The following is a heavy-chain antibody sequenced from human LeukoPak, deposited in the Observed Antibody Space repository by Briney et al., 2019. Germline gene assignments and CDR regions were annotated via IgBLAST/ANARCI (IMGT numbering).Heavy chain of an antibody. CDR3: ARERYYYDSSGYPSIDAFDI. CDR1: GGSISSGGYY. J-gene: IGHJ3*02. V-gene: IGHV4-30-2*01. D-gene: IGHD3-22*01. Sequence: PSQTLSLTCTVSGGSISSGGYYWSWIRQPPGKGLEWIGYIYHSGSTYYNPSLKSRVTISVDRSKNQFSLKLSSVTAADTAVYYCARERYYYDSSGYPSIDAFDIWGQGTMVTVSS. CDR2: IYHSGST.